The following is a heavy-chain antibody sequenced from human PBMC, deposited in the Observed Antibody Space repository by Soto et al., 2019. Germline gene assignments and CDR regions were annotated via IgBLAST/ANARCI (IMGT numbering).Heavy chain of an antibody. Sequence: SETLSLTCAVSGGSISSSNWWSWVRQPPGKGLEWIGEIYHSGSTYYNPSLKSRVTISVDTSKNQFSLKLSSVTAADTAVYYCARGTYYYDSSGYYYGEFDYWGQGTLVTVSS. V-gene: IGHV4-4*02. D-gene: IGHD3-22*01. CDR3: ARGTYYYDSSGYYYGEFDY. CDR1: GGSISSSNW. J-gene: IGHJ4*02. CDR2: IYHSGST.